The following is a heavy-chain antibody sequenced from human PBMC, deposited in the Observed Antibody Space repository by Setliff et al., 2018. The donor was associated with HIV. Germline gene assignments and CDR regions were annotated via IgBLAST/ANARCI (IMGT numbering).Heavy chain of an antibody. J-gene: IGHJ4*02. CDR2: ISNSVSTV. CDR3: AREGCGDGTCYAPDL. V-gene: IGHV3-48*03. D-gene: IGHD2-15*01. CDR1: GFTFSRYE. Sequence: LRLSCAASGFTFSRYEMNWVRQAPGKGLEWVSYISNSVSTVYYADSVKGRFTISRDNAKNSMYLQMSSLRVEDTAVYYCAREGCGDGTCYAPDLWGQGTLVTVSS.